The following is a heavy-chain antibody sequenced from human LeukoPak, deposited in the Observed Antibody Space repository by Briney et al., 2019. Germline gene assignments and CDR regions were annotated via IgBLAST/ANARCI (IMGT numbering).Heavy chain of an antibody. CDR1: GYTFSNFG. CDR2: ISGNNDNP. J-gene: IGHJ4*02. CDR3: ARDGTSTDDY. D-gene: IGHD2-2*01. V-gene: IGHV1-18*01. Sequence: GASVKVSCKTSGYTFSNFGINWVGQAPGQGLEWMGWISGNNDNPNYGQKFQGRFTVTTDSSTSTAYMELRNLRFDDTAVYYCARDGTSTDDYWGQGTLVTVSS.